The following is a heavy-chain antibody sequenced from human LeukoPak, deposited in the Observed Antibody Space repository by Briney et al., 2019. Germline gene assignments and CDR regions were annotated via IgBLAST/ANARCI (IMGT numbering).Heavy chain of an antibody. Sequence: PGGSLRLSCTASGFTFREYSMNWVRQAPGKGLEWVSSISSSSSYIYYADSVKGRFTISRDNAKNSLYLQMNSLRAEDTAVYYCARDIVAAGLFFDYWGQGTPVTVSS. CDR3: ARDIVAAGLFFDY. CDR2: ISSSSSYI. V-gene: IGHV3-21*04. J-gene: IGHJ4*02. CDR1: GFTFREYS. D-gene: IGHD1-26*01.